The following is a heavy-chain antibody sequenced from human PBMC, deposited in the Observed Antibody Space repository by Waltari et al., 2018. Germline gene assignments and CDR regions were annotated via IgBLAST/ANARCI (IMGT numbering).Heavy chain of an antibody. CDR1: GFSFSDYE. J-gene: IGHJ4*02. CDR3: VVGFCSGGSCYSRDY. Sequence: EVQLVESGGGLVQTGGSLRLSCAASGFSFSDYEMNWVRQAPGKGLEWVSYISGSGSTIYYADSVKGRFTISRDNAKDSLYLEMSDLRVEDTALYYCVVGFCSGGSCYSRDYWGQGTLVTVSS. CDR2: ISGSGSTI. D-gene: IGHD2-15*01. V-gene: IGHV3-48*03.